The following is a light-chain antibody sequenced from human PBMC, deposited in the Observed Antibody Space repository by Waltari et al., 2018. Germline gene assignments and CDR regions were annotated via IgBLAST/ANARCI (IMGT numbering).Light chain of an antibody. J-gene: IGKJ4*01. CDR1: QSVSSY. CDR2: DAS. Sequence: VLTQSPATLSLSPWDSATLSCRASQSVSSYLAWYQQKPGQAPRLLIYDASNWATGIPARFSGSGSGTDFTLTISSLEPEDFAVYYCQQRSNWPTFGGGTKVEIK. V-gene: IGKV3-11*01. CDR3: QQRSNWPT.